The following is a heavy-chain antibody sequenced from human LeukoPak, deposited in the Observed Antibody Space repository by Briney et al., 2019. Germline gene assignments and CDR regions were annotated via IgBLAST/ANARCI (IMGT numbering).Heavy chain of an antibody. J-gene: IGHJ3*02. D-gene: IGHD3-22*01. CDR2: ISSSSSTI. CDR3: ARGAPYYYDSSASQPLDI. CDR1: GFTFSSYS. Sequence: QAGGSLRLSCAASGFTFSSYSMNWVRQAPGKGLEWVSYISSSSSTIYYADSVKGRFTISRDNAKNSLYLQMNSLRAEDTAVYYCARGAPYYYDSSASQPLDIWGQGTMVTVSS. V-gene: IGHV3-48*01.